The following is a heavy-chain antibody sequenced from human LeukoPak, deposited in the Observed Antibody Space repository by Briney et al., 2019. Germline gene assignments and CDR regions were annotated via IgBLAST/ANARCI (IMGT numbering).Heavy chain of an antibody. V-gene: IGHV4-4*07. D-gene: IGHD6-13*01. CDR3: ARDGYSSSWYWFDP. Sequence: KPSETLSLTCTVSGASISSYYWSWIRQPAGKGLEWIGRIYTSGSTNYNPSLKSRVTMSVDTSKNQFSLKLSSVTAADTAVYYCARDGYSSSWYWFDPWGQGTLVTVSS. CDR1: GASISSYY. CDR2: IYTSGST. J-gene: IGHJ5*02.